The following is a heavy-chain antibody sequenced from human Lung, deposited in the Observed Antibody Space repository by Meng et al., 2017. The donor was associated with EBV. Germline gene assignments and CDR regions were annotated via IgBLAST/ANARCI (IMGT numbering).Heavy chain of an antibody. CDR3: AREWCSGGSCYPDY. CDR2: IYYSGST. Sequence: QGQLEESGPGLVKPSQTLSPTCTGSGGSISSGDYYWSWIRQPPGKGLEWIGYIYYSGSTYYNPSLKSRVTISVDTSKNQFSLKLSSVTAADTAVYYCAREWCSGGSCYPDYWGQGTLVTVSS. CDR1: GGSISSGDYY. D-gene: IGHD2-15*01. V-gene: IGHV4-30-4*01. J-gene: IGHJ4*02.